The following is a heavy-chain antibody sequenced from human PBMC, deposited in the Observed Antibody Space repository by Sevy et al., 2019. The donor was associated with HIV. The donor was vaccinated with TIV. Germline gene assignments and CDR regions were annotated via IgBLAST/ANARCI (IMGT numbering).Heavy chain of an antibody. D-gene: IGHD3-10*01. V-gene: IGHV3-21*01. CDR3: ARDGARITMVQGVMAYYHGMDV. CDR2: ISSSSNYI. Sequence: GGSLRLSCAASGFTFSTYSMNWVRQAPGKGLEWVSSISSSSNYIYYADSVKGRFTISRDNAKNSLHLQMNSLRAEDTALYYCARDGARITMVQGVMAYYHGMDVWGQGTTVTVSS. CDR1: GFTFSTYS. J-gene: IGHJ6*02.